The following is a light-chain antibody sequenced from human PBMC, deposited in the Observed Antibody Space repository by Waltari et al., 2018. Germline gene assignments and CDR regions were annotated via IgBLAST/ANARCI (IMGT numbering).Light chain of an antibody. Sequence: SYELTQPPSVSVSPGQTARITCSGDALPRKYAYWYQQKSGQAPVLVIYEDNKRPSGIPERFSGSSSGTMATLTITGAQVEYEADYYCYSTDSSGHHRVFGGGTKLTVL. J-gene: IGLJ2*01. CDR1: ALPRKY. V-gene: IGLV3-10*01. CDR3: YSTDSSGHHRV. CDR2: EDN.